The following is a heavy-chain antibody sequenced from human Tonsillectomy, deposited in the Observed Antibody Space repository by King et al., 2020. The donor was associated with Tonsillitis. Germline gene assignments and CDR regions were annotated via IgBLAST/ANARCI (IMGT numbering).Heavy chain of an antibody. J-gene: IGHJ6*02. CDR1: GFTVSSNY. D-gene: IGHD3-10*01. CDR3: ARDRGLSLYYYYGMDV. Sequence: QLVQSGGGLIQPGGSLRLSCAASGFTVSSNYMSWVRQAPGKGLEWVSVIFSGGSTYYADPVKGRFTISRDNSKNTLYLQMNSLGAEDTAVYYCARDRGLSLYYYYGMDVWGQGTTVTVSS. CDR2: IFSGGST. V-gene: IGHV3-53*01.